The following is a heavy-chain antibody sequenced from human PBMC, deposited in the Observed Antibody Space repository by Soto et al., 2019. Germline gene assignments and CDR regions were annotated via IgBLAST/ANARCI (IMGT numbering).Heavy chain of an antibody. V-gene: IGHV3-33*01. J-gene: IGHJ3*02. CDR2: IWYDGSNK. Sequence: QVQLVESGGGVVQPGRSLRLSCAASGFTFSSYGMHWVRQAPGKGLEWVAVIWYDGSNKYYADSVKGRFTISRDNSKNTLYLQMNSLRAEDTAVYYCARGNIAVAGTSGGWADAFDIWGQGTMVTVSS. CDR1: GFTFSSYG. CDR3: ARGNIAVAGTSGGWADAFDI. D-gene: IGHD6-19*01.